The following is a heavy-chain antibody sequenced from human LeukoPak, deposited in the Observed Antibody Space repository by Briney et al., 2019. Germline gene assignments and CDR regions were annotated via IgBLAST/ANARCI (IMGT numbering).Heavy chain of an antibody. J-gene: IGHJ4*02. CDR1: GFTFSSFE. V-gene: IGHV3-48*03. Sequence: GSLRLSCRTSGFTFSSFEMNWVRQAPGKGLEWVSYISSSGSTIYYADSVKGRFTISRDNAKNSLYLQMNSLRAEDTAVYYCARDRSGYSGYAFFDYWGQGTLVTVSS. D-gene: IGHD5-12*01. CDR3: ARDRSGYSGYAFFDY. CDR2: ISSSGSTI.